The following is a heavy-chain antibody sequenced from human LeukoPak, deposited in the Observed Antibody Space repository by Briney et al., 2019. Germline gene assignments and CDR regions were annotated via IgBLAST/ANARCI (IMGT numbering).Heavy chain of an antibody. D-gene: IGHD6-19*01. J-gene: IGHJ3*02. Sequence: SETLSLTCTVSGGSISSSSYYWGWIRQPPGKGLEWIGSIYYSGSTYYNPSLKSRVTISVDTSKNQFSLKLSSVTAADTAVYYCARRTSIAVAVVYAFDTWGQGTMVTVSS. CDR1: GGSISSSSYY. V-gene: IGHV4-39*01. CDR2: IYYSGST. CDR3: ARRTSIAVAVVYAFDT.